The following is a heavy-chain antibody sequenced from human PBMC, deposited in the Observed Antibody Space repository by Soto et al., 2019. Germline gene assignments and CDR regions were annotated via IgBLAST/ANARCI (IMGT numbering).Heavy chain of an antibody. CDR3: AREIIPLTTDWYFDL. D-gene: IGHD4-17*01. CDR1: GCSISGGVYY. V-gene: IGHV4-30-4*01. Sequence: QVQLQESGPGLVKPSQTLSLTCTVYGCSISGGVYYWSWIRQPPGKGLVWIGYIFDSGSTYYNPSLERRVTISVHTSKNQSSLRLSSVTAADPAVYYCAREIIPLTTDWYFDLLGRGNLVTVSS. J-gene: IGHJ2*01. CDR2: IFDSGST.